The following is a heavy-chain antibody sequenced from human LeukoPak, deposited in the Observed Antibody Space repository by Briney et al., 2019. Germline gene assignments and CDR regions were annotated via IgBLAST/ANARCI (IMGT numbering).Heavy chain of an antibody. V-gene: IGHV7-4-1*02. D-gene: IGHD3-22*01. CDR2: IDTKTRNP. Sequence: ASVKVSCKASGYTFSSCAINWVRQAPGQGLEYMGWIDTKTRNPTYAQGFTGRFVFSLDTSVSTAYLRISSLKAEDTAVYYCAIHPSDSSGYFSYWGQGALVTVSS. CDR1: GYTFSSCA. CDR3: AIHPSDSSGYFSY. J-gene: IGHJ4*02.